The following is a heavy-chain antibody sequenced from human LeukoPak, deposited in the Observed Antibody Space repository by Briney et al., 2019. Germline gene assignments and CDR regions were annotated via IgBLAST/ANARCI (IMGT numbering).Heavy chain of an antibody. V-gene: IGHV4-59*01. CDR3: ARSPNYYDSSGYWAPNTFDI. CDR1: VDSISSYY. J-gene: IGHJ3*02. CDR2: IYYSGRS. D-gene: IGHD3-22*01. Sequence: SETLSLTCTVSVDSISSYYWSWIRQPPRKGLEWIGYIYYSGRSNYNHSLKSRVNISVDTSKTQFSLKLSSVTAADTAVYYCARSPNYYDSSGYWAPNTFDIWGQGTMVTVSS.